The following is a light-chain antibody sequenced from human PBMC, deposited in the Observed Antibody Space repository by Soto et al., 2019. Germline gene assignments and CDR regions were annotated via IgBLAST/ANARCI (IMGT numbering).Light chain of an antibody. CDR3: QQYGSSPIT. CDR1: QSVSSR. J-gene: IGKJ5*01. CDR2: GAS. Sequence: EIVLTQSPGTLSLSPGERATLSCRASQSVSSRLAWYQQKPGQAPRLLISGASSRATGIPDRFSGSGSATDFTLTISRLEPEDFELYYCQQYGSSPITFGQGTRLEIK. V-gene: IGKV3-20*01.